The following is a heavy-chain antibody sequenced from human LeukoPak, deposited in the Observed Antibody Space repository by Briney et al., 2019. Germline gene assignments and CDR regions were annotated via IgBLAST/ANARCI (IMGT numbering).Heavy chain of an antibody. J-gene: IGHJ3*02. CDR2: VDPSDSYT. D-gene: IGHD2/OR15-2a*01. V-gene: IGHV5-10-1*01. CDR3: ARRPRSSLRILNSAFDI. Sequence: GESLKISCKGSGYSFTNYWISWVRQMPGKGLEWMGRVDPSDSYTNYSPSFQGHVTISVDKSISTAYLQWSSLKASDTAMYYCARRPRSSLRILNSAFDIWGQGTMVTVSS. CDR1: GYSFTNYW.